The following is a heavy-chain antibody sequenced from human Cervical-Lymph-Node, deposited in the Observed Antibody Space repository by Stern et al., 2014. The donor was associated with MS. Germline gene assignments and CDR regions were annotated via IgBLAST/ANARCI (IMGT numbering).Heavy chain of an antibody. D-gene: IGHD1-1*01. CDR1: GASVGGGDWY. Sequence: QVQLQESGPGLVKPSQTLSLACAVSGASVGGGDWYWSWIRQPPGKGLEWLGHIYYSGTTYYKPSLKSRLIISLDTSKNQFSLNLTSVTAADTAVYYCAGAIGKYELLESFDMWGQGTMVTGSS. J-gene: IGHJ3*02. CDR3: AGAIGKYELLESFDM. V-gene: IGHV4-30-4*01. CDR2: IYYSGTT.